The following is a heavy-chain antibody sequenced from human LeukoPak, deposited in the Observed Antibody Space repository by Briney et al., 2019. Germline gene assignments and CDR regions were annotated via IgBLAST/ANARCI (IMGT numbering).Heavy chain of an antibody. CDR2: ISSSGSTI. Sequence: GGSLRLSCAASGFTFSDYYMSWIRQAPGKGLEWVSYISSSGSTIYYADSVKGRFTISRDNAKNSLYLQMNSLRAEDTAVYYCARDLSYYDSSGANDHWGQGTLVTVSS. V-gene: IGHV3-11*04. J-gene: IGHJ4*02. D-gene: IGHD3-22*01. CDR1: GFTFSDYY. CDR3: ARDLSYYDSSGANDH.